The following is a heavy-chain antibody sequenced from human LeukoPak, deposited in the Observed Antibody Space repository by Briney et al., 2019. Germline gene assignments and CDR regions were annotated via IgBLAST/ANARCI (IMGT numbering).Heavy chain of an antibody. CDR1: DYTFGSYG. CDR2: IITYNNET. V-gene: IGHV1-18*01. Sequence: ASVMVSCKTSDYTFGSYGISWVRQAPGQGLEWMGWIITYNNETDYSQKFQGRVTMTADTSTSTAHMELRSLTPDDTAVYYCARGGDFDYWGQGTLVTVSS. J-gene: IGHJ4*02. CDR3: ARGGDFDY.